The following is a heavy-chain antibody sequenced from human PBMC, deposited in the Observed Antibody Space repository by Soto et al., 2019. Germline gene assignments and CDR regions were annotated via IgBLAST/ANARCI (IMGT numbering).Heavy chain of an antibody. J-gene: IGHJ6*02. D-gene: IGHD2-8*01. CDR3: ARGHSTDCSNGVCSFFYNHEMDV. Sequence: ASVKVSCKASGYSFSDYHIHWVRQAPGQGLEWLGRINPKSGGTSSAQKFQGWVTMTRDTSISTAYMELTRLRSDDTAMYFCARGHSTDCSNGVCSFFYNHEMDVWGQGTTVTVS. CDR2: INPKSGGT. CDR1: GYSFSDYH. V-gene: IGHV1-2*04.